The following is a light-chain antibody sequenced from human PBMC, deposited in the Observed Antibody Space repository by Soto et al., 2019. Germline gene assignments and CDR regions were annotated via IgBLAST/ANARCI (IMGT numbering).Light chain of an antibody. V-gene: IGKV1-9*01. J-gene: IGKJ1*01. CDR3: QHYNSYSST. CDR2: DAS. Sequence: IQLTQSPFFLSASVGDRVTISCRASQAIYSYLAWYQQKPGKAPKLLIYDASILESGVPSRFSGSGSGTEFTLTISSLQPDDFAAYYCQHYNSYSSTFGQGTKVDI. CDR1: QAIYSY.